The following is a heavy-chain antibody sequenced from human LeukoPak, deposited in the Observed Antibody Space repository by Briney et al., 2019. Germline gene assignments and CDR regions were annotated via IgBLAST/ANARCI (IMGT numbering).Heavy chain of an antibody. D-gene: IGHD3-16*02. CDR3: ARVSFQGYFDY. J-gene: IGHJ4*02. CDR1: GYTFTSYG. Sequence: ASVKVSCKASGYTFTSYGISWVRQAPGQGLEWMGWISAYNGNTNYAQKLLGRVTMTTDTSTSTAYMELRSLRSDDTVVYYCARVSFQGYFDYWGQGTLVTVSS. V-gene: IGHV1-18*01. CDR2: ISAYNGNT.